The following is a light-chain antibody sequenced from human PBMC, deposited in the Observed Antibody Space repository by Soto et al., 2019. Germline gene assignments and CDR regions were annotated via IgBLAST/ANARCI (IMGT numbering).Light chain of an antibody. V-gene: IGLV3-1*01. Sequence: SYKLTQPPSVSVSPGQTASITCSGDKLGDKYACWYQQKPGQSPVLVIYQDSKRPSGIPERFSGSNSGNTATLTISGTQAMDEADYYCQAWDNSLVFGGGTKVTVL. J-gene: IGLJ2*01. CDR2: QDS. CDR1: KLGDKY. CDR3: QAWDNSLV.